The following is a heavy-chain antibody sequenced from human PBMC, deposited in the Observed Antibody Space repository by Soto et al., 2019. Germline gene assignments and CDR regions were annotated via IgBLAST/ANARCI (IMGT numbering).Heavy chain of an antibody. V-gene: IGHV2-5*02. Sequence: QITLKESGPTLVKPTQTLTLTCTFSGFSLSTSGVGVGWIRQPPGKALEWLALIYWDDDKRYSPSLKSRLTTTNDTSNNQVVLTMTNMDPVDTATYHCAHSEYCISTSCYTTSYGMDVWGQGTTVTVSS. D-gene: IGHD2-2*01. CDR1: GFSLSTSGVG. J-gene: IGHJ6*02. CDR2: IYWDDDK. CDR3: AHSEYCISTSCYTTSYGMDV.